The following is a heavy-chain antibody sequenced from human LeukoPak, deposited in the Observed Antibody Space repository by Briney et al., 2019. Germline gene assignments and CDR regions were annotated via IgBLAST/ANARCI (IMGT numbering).Heavy chain of an antibody. V-gene: IGHV4-34*01. CDR1: GGSFSGYY. D-gene: IGHD6-19*01. CDR2: IYYSGNT. J-gene: IGHJ4*02. CDR3: ARRGDSGWYGGFY. Sequence: SETLSLTCAVYGGSFSGYYWSWIRQPPGKGLEWIGSIYYSGNTYYNASLKSQVSISIDTSKNQFSLRLTSVTAADTAVYYCARRGDSGWYGGFYWGQGTLVTVSS.